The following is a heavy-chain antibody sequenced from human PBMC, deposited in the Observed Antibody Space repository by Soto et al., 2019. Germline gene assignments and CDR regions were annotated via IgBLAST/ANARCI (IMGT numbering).Heavy chain of an antibody. J-gene: IGHJ4*02. Sequence: VQLRESGPGQVKTSGTLSLTCAVSGGSMKTTNWWSWVRQPPAKGLEWIGEVFYSGITRYNPSLKSRATVSVDTSKNQFFLNLASVTAADTAVYYCTKDEAGSHFRYWGQGALVTVSS. D-gene: IGHD3-10*01. CDR2: VFYSGIT. CDR1: GGSMKTTNW. V-gene: IGHV4-4*02. CDR3: TKDEAGSHFRY.